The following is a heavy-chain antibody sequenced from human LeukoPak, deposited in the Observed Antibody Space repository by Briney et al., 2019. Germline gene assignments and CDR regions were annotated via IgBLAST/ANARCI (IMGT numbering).Heavy chain of an antibody. J-gene: IGHJ4*02. D-gene: IGHD2-8*02. Sequence: PGGSLRLSCTASGFTFSTYAMHWVRQAPGKGLEWVAVISYDGSLKYYADSVKGRFTISRDNPKNTLYLQMNSLRTEDTAVFYCARDRYDYTGNLDYWGQGTLVTVSS. V-gene: IGHV3-30-3*01. CDR1: GFTFSTYA. CDR2: ISYDGSLK. CDR3: ARDRYDYTGNLDY.